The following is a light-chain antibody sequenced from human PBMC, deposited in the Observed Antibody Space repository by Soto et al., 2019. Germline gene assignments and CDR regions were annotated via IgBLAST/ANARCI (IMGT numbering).Light chain of an antibody. CDR1: QSIGTS. V-gene: IGKV3-11*01. CDR2: DAF. Sequence: EIVLTQSPATLSLSPGERATLSCRASQSIGTSLDWYQQKPGQVPTLLIFDAFVRATGMPVRFSGSGSGTDFTLTFGNLEPDDFAVYYCQQRGESPLTCGGGTKVEI. CDR3: QQRGESPLT. J-gene: IGKJ4*01.